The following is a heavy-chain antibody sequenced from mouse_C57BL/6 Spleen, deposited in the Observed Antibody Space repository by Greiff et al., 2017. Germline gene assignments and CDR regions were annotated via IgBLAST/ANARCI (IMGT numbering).Heavy chain of an antibody. CDR3: ARWYYSYAMDY. J-gene: IGHJ4*01. D-gene: IGHD2-12*01. CDR1: GYTFTSYW. Sequence: QVQLQQPGAELVRPGSSVKLSCKASGYTFTSYWMHWVKQRPIQGLEWIGNIDPSDSETHYNQKFKDKATLTVDKSSSTAYMQLSSLTSEDSAVYYCARWYYSYAMDYWGQGTSVTVSS. V-gene: IGHV1-52*01. CDR2: IDPSDSET.